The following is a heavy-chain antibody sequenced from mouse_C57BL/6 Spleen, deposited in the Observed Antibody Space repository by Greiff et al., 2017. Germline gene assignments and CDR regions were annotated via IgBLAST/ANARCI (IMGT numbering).Heavy chain of an antibody. CDR1: GFPFSSYG. CDR3: AREGDAMDY. CDR2: ISSGGSYT. J-gene: IGHJ4*01. V-gene: IGHV5-6*02. Sequence: VKLVESGGDLVKPGGSLKLSCAASGFPFSSYGMSWVRQTPDKRLEWVATISSGGSYTYYPDSVTGRFTISRDNAKNTLDLQMSSLKSEETAMYYCAREGDAMDYWGQGTSVTVSS.